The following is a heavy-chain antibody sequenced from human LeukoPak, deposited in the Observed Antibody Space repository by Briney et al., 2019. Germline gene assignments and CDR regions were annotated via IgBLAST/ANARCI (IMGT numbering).Heavy chain of an antibody. CDR2: ISGSGGST. CDR3: EGVGYYYGMDV. CDR1: GFTFSSYA. D-gene: IGHD2-15*01. V-gene: IGHV3-23*01. J-gene: IGHJ6*02. Sequence: GGSLRLSCAASGFTFSSYAMSWVRQAPGEGVEWVSAISGSGGSTYYADSVKGRFTISRDNSKNTLYLQMNSLRAEDTAVYYCEGVGYYYGMDVWSQGTTVTASS.